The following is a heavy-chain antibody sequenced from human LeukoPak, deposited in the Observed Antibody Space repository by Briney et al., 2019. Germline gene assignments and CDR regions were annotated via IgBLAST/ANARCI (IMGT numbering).Heavy chain of an antibody. CDR2: IYHSGST. D-gene: IGHD6-6*01. CDR1: GYSISSGYY. CDR3: ARSYPRIAARCYFDY. Sequence: SETLCLTCAVSGYSISSGYYWGWIRQPPGKGLEWIGSIYHSGSTYYNPSLKSRVTISVDTSKNQFSLKLSSVTAADTAVYYCARSYPRIAARCYFDYWGQGTLVTVSS. V-gene: IGHV4-38-2*01. J-gene: IGHJ4*02.